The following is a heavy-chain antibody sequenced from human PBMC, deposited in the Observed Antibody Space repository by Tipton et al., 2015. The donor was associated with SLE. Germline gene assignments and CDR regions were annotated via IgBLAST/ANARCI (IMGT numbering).Heavy chain of an antibody. J-gene: IGHJ4*02. CDR2: INHSGST. V-gene: IGHV4-34*01. CDR1: GGSFSGYY. Sequence: TLSLTCAVYGGSFSGYYWSWIRQPPGKGLEWIGEINHSGSTNYNPSLKSRVTISVDTSKNQFSLKLSSVTAADTAVYYCASIAAAGTTSDYWGQGSLVTVSS. CDR3: ASIAAAGTTSDY. D-gene: IGHD6-13*01.